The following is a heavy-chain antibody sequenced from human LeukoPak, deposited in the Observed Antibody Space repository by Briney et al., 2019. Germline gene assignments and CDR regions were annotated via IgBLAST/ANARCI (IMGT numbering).Heavy chain of an antibody. J-gene: IGHJ4*02. V-gene: IGHV3-33*01. Sequence: PGRSLRLSCAASGFTFSSYGMHWVRQAPGKGLEWVAAIWYDGSNKYYADSVKGRFTISRDNSKNTLYLQMNSLRAEDTAVYYCARWEENWNDAIDYWGQGTLVTVSS. CDR1: GFTFSSYG. CDR3: ARWEENWNDAIDY. CDR2: IWYDGSNK. D-gene: IGHD1-1*01.